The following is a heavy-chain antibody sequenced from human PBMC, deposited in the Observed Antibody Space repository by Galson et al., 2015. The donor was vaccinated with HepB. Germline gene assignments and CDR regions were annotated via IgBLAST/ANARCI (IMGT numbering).Heavy chain of an antibody. V-gene: IGHV3-7*01. D-gene: IGHD3-16*01. CDR2: ISQDGSEK. CDR1: RFTFSSNW. CDR3: ARDYVLGARPRWHFDL. J-gene: IGHJ2*01. Sequence: SLRLSCAASRFTFSSNWMNWVRQAPGKGLEWVSNISQDGSEKYYMDTVKCRFTISRDNAKNSLYLQRNSLRAEDTAVYYCARDYVLGARPRWHFDLWGRGTLVTVSP.